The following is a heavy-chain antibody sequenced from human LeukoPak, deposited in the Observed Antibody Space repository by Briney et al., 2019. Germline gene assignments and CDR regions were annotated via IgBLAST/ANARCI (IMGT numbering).Heavy chain of an antibody. CDR1: GYTFTGYY. Sequence: ASVKVSCKASGYTFTGYYIHWVRQAPGQGLEWMGWINPNSGGTKYAQNFQSRVTMTRDTSINTAYMELNRLTSDDTAVYYCASLLFGGYAIDPWGQGTLVTVSS. J-gene: IGHJ5*02. CDR3: ASLLFGGYAIDP. D-gene: IGHD2-2*01. V-gene: IGHV1-2*02. CDR2: INPNSGGT.